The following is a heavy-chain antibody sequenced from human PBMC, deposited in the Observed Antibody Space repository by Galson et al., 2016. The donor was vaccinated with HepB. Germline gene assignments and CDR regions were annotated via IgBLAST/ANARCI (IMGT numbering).Heavy chain of an antibody. J-gene: IGHJ4*02. CDR3: ARAAYGSVDK. V-gene: IGHV3-48*01. CDR1: GFTFTTHT. CDR2: ISTNGATI. D-gene: IGHD3-10*01. Sequence: SLRLSCAASGFTFTTHTMNWVRQAPGKGLESISYISTNGATIHYADSVKGRFTVSRDNAKNSLYLQMNGLRAEDTAVYYCARAAYGSVDKWGQGTLVTVSS.